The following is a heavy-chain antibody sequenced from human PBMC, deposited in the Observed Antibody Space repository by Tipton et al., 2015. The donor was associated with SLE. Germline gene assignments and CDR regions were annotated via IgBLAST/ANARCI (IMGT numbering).Heavy chain of an antibody. CDR1: GGSISSGGYY. Sequence: TLSLTCNVSGGSISSGGYYWGWIRQSPGKGLEWIGSIYYSGSTYYNPSLKSRVTVSADTSKNQFSLKLSSVTAADTAVYYCARDRDIVLEPVPIPPAFDIWGQGTMVTVSS. J-gene: IGHJ3*02. CDR2: IYYSGST. CDR3: ARDRDIVLEPVPIPPAFDI. V-gene: IGHV4-39*07. D-gene: IGHD2-2*02.